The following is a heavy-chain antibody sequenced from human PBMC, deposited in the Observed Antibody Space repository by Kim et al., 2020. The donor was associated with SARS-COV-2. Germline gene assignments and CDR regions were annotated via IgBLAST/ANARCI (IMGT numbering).Heavy chain of an antibody. Sequence: SETLSLTCAVYGGSFSGYYWSWIRQPPGKGLEWIGEINHSGSTNYNPSLKSRVTISVDTSKNQFSLKLSSVTAADTAVYYCARGERRWLQIRGVGADYWGQGTLVTVSS. D-gene: IGHD5-12*01. CDR1: GGSFSGYY. J-gene: IGHJ4*02. CDR3: ARGERRWLQIRGVGADY. V-gene: IGHV4-34*01. CDR2: INHSGST.